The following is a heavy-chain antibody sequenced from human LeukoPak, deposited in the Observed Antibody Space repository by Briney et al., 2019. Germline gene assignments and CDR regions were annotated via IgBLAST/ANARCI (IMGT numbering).Heavy chain of an antibody. Sequence: GGSLRISCAASGFTFSTYGMHWVRQAPGKGLEYVSAITSNGGSTYSADSLKGRFTISRDNSKNTLYLQMSSLRAEDTAVYYCVKDTYYDFWSGYPLDYWGQGTLVTVSS. CDR3: VKDTYYDFWSGYPLDY. V-gene: IGHV3-64D*09. CDR2: ITSNGGST. J-gene: IGHJ4*02. CDR1: GFTFSTYG. D-gene: IGHD3-3*01.